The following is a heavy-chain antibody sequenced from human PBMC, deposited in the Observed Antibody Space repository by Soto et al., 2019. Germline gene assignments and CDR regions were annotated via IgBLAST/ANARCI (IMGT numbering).Heavy chain of an antibody. D-gene: IGHD6-19*01. CDR2: INHSGST. CDR3: ARALFIAVAGTNFDY. CDR1: GGSFSGYY. Sequence: NPSETLSLTCAVYGGSFSGYYWSWIRQPPGKGLEWIGEINHSGSTNYNPSLKSRVTISVDTSKNQFSLKLSSVTAADTAVYYCARALFIAVAGTNFDYWGQGALVTVSS. V-gene: IGHV4-34*01. J-gene: IGHJ4*02.